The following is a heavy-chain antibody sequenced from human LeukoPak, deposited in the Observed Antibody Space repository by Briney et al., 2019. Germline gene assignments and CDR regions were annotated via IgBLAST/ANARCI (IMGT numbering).Heavy chain of an antibody. Sequence: GGSLRLSCAASGFTVSSNYMSWVRQAPGKGLEWVSVIYSGGSTYYADSVKGRFTISRDNSKNTLYLQMNSLRAEDTAVYYCARDYGAAAATMNWFDPWGQGTLVTVSS. V-gene: IGHV3-53*01. CDR2: IYSGGST. CDR3: ARDYGAAAATMNWFDP. D-gene: IGHD6-13*01. J-gene: IGHJ5*02. CDR1: GFTVSSNY.